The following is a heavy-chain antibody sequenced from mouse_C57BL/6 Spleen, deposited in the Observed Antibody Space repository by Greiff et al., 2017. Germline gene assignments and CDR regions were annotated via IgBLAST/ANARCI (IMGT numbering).Heavy chain of an antibody. Sequence: VQLQPPGAELVKPGASVKLSCKASGYTFTSYWMQWVKQRPGQGLEWIGEIDPSDSYTNYNQKFKGKATLTVDTSSSKAYMQLSSLTSEDSSVYYCAYYNNYDYAMDYWGQGTSVTVSS. CDR1: GYTFTSYW. CDR2: IDPSDSYT. J-gene: IGHJ4*01. V-gene: IGHV1-50*01. D-gene: IGHD2-5*01. CDR3: AYYNNYDYAMDY.